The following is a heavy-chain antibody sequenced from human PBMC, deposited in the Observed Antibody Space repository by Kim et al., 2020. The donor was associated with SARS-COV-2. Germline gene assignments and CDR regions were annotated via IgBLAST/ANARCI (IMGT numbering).Heavy chain of an antibody. J-gene: IGHJ6*01. CDR2: ISAYNGDT. CDR1: GYTFTNYG. Sequence: ASVKVSCKASGYTFTNYGITWVRQAPGQGLEWMGWISAYNGDTNYAQKFQGRVTMTTDTFTSTAYMELRSLRSDDTAVYYCARDIVATITEGYSYGMDVW. V-gene: IGHV1-18*01. D-gene: IGHD5-12*01. CDR3: ARDIVATITEGYSYGMDV.